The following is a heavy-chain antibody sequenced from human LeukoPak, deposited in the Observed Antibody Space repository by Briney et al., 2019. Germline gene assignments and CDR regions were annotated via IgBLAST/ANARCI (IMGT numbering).Heavy chain of an antibody. CDR1: GGSISSYY. V-gene: IGHV4-59*12. D-gene: IGHD3-16*02. J-gene: IGHJ5*02. CDR2: IYYSGST. CDR3: ARGGPYDYVWGSYRPSWFDP. Sequence: SETLSLTCTVSGGSISSYYWSWIRQPPGKGLEWIGYIYYSGSTNYNPSLKSRVTISVDTSKNQFSLKLSSVTAADTAVYYCARGGPYDYVWGSYRPSWFDPWGQGTLVTVSS.